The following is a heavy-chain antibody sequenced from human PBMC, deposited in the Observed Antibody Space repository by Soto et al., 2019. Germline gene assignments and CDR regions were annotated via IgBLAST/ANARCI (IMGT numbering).Heavy chain of an antibody. D-gene: IGHD3-3*01. CDR3: ARVSAEDDFWSGYYFDY. J-gene: IGHJ4*02. Sequence: QVQLVQSGAEVKKPGASVKVSCKASGYTFTSYYMHWVRQAPGQGLEWMGIINPSGGSTSYAQKFQVRVTMTRDTSTSTVYMELSSLRSEDTAVYYCARVSAEDDFWSGYYFDYWGQGTLVTVSS. CDR2: INPSGGST. CDR1: GYTFTSYY. V-gene: IGHV1-46*01.